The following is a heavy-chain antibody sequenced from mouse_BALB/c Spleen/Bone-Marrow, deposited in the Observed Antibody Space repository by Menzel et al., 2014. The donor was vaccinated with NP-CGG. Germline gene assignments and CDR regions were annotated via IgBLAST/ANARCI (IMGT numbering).Heavy chain of an antibody. J-gene: IGHJ2*01. CDR1: GFTFSSFG. CDR2: ISSGSSTI. Sequence: EVQLVESGGGLVQPGGSRKLSCAASGFTFSSFGMHWVRQAPERGLEWVAYISSGSSTIFYADTVKGRFTISRDNPKNTLFLQMTSLRSEDTAMYYRTRGGNWEDFDYWGQGTTLTASS. V-gene: IGHV5-17*02. CDR3: TRGGNWEDFDY. D-gene: IGHD4-1*01.